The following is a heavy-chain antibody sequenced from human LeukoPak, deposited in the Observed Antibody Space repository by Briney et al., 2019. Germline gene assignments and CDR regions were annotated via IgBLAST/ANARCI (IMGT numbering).Heavy chain of an antibody. D-gene: IGHD3-22*01. CDR3: AREPSYYYDSSGYPPRADAFDI. Sequence: SETLSLTCTVSGGSISSYYWSWIRQPAGKGLEWIGRIYTSGSTNYNPSLKSRVTISVDTSKNQFSLKLSSVTAADTAVYYCAREPSYYYDSSGYPPRADAFDIWGQGTMVTVSS. CDR2: IYTSGST. J-gene: IGHJ3*02. CDR1: GGSISSYY. V-gene: IGHV4-4*07.